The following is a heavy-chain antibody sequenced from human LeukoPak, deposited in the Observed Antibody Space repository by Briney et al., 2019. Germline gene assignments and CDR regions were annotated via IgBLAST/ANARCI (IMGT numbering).Heavy chain of an antibody. D-gene: IGHD3-22*01. CDR2: ISSSSSYI. CDR3: ARERVYDSSGRPKPLDF. J-gene: IGHJ4*02. V-gene: IGHV3-21*01. Sequence: GGSLRLSYAASGFTFSSYSMNWVRQAPGKGLEWVSSISSSSSYIYYADSVKGRFTISRDNAKNSLYLQMNSLRAEDTAVYYCARERVYDSSGRPKPLDFWGQGTLVTVSS. CDR1: GFTFSSYS.